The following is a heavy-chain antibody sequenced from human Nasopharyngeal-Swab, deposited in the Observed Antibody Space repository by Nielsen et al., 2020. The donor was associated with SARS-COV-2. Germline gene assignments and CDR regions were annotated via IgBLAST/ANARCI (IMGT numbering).Heavy chain of an antibody. V-gene: IGHV3-9*01. CDR2: ISWNRGSI. CDR1: GFTFDDYA. Sequence: SLKISCAASGFTFDDYAMHWVRQAPGKGLEWVSGISWNRGSIGYADSVKGRFTISRDNAKNSLYLQMNSLRAEDTALYYCAKDLRDGFLDYWGQGTLVTVSS. D-gene: IGHD5-24*01. J-gene: IGHJ4*02. CDR3: AKDLRDGFLDY.